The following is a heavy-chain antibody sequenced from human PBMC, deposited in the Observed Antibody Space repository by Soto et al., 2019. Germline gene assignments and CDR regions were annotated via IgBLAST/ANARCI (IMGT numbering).Heavy chain of an antibody. V-gene: IGHV4-59*01. Sequence: SETLSLTCTVSGGSISSYYWSWIRQPPGKGLEWIGYIYYSGSTNYNPSLKSRVTISVDTSKNQFSLKLSSVTAADTAVYYCARDRSSSWYRVGGYYYYYGMDVWGQGTTVTVSS. CDR1: GGSISSYY. CDR2: IYYSGST. D-gene: IGHD6-13*01. J-gene: IGHJ6*02. CDR3: ARDRSSSWYRVGGYYYYYGMDV.